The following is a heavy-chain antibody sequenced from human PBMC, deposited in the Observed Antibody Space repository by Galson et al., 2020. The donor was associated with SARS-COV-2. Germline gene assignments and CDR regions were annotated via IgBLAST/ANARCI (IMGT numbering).Heavy chain of an antibody. J-gene: IGHJ6*02. CDR3: ARDSTAPELWFGELLWHYYYGMDV. V-gene: IGHV3-33*01. CDR2: IWYDGSNK. CDR1: GFTFSSYG. D-gene: IGHD3-10*01. Sequence: GGSLRLSCAASGFTFSSYGMHWVRQAPGKGLEWVAVIWYDGSNKYYADSVKGRFTISRDNSKNTLYLQMNSLRAEDTAVYYCARDSTAPELWFGELLWHYYYGMDVWGQGTTVTISS.